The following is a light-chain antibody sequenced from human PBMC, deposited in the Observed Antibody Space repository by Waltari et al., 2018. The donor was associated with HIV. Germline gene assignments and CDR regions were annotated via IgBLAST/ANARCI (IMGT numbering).Light chain of an antibody. CDR2: LNSDGSH. J-gene: IGLJ3*02. CDR1: SEHSNFA. V-gene: IGLV4-69*01. CDR3: QTWGMDIVV. Sequence: QIILTQSPSASASPGASVKLTCTLSSEHSNFAIAWLQQQPEKGPRYLMKLNSDGSHTKGDGIPDRFSGSSSGAERYLSISSLHSDDEADYYCQTWGMDIVVFGGGTKLTVL.